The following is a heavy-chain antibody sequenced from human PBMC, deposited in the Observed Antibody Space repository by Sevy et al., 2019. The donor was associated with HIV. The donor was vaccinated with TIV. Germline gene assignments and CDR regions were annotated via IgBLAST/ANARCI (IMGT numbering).Heavy chain of an antibody. J-gene: IGHJ4*02. CDR3: SRGLYYYDMRGHQEPGDY. CDR1: GITLTPYW. D-gene: IGHD3-22*01. Sequence: GGSLRLSCAASGITLTPYWMHWVRQVPGKGLVWVSRINSDGSSTSYAESVKGRFTISRDNGKNTQYLQMKILRVEDTSVYFCSRGLYYYDMRGHQEPGDYWGQGVLVTVSS. CDR2: INSDGSST. V-gene: IGHV3-74*01.